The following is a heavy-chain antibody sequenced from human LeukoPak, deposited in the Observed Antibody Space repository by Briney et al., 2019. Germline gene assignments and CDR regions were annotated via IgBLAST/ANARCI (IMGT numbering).Heavy chain of an antibody. D-gene: IGHD2-15*01. V-gene: IGHV3-23*01. Sequence: GGSLRLSCAASGFTFSSYVMSWVRRAPGKGLEWVSDISSSGDNTHYADSVKGRFTISRDNSKNTLFLQMNSLRAEDTAVYYCAKRAVGAAYYFDYWGQGTLVSVSS. CDR2: ISSSGDNT. J-gene: IGHJ4*02. CDR1: GFTFSSYV. CDR3: AKRAVGAAYYFDY.